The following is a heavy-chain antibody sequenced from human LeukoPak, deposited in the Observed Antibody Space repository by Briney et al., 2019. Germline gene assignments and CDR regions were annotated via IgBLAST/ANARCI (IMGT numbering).Heavy chain of an antibody. CDR1: GGSISSGGYY. D-gene: IGHD3-22*01. CDR2: IYYSGST. Sequence: SETLSLTCTVSGGSISSGGYYWSWIRQHPGKGLEWIGYIYYSGSTYYNPSLKSRVTISVDTSKNQFSLKLSSVTAADTAVYYCARGGYDSSGYYYDYWGQGTLVTVSS. V-gene: IGHV4-31*03. CDR3: ARGGYDSSGYYYDY. J-gene: IGHJ4*02.